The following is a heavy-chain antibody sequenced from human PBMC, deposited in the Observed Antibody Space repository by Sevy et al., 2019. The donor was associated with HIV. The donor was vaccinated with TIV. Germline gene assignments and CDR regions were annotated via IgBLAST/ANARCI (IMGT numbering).Heavy chain of an antibody. CDR2: LNGAGGST. D-gene: IGHD5-12*01. CDR1: GFTFNNFA. J-gene: IGHJ4*02. V-gene: IGHV3-23*01. Sequence: GGSLRLSCAASGFTFNNFAMNWVRQTPGKGLEWVSGLNGAGGSTYYADFVKGRFTISRDNSKSTLYLQMNSLRVDDTAVYYGAKGWQKWQSDYWGQGTLVTVSS. CDR3: AKGWQKWQSDY.